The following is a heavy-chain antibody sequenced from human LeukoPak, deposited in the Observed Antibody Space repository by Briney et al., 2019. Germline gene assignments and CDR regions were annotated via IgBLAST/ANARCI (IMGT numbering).Heavy chain of an antibody. CDR3: AKDATVGAYYYYYGMDV. D-gene: IGHD1-26*01. Sequence: PGGSLRLSCAASGFTFSSYGMHWVRQAPGKGLEWVAVISYDGSNKYYADSVKGRFTISRDNAKNSLYLQMNSLGAEDTALYYCAKDATVGAYYYYYGMDVWGQGTTVTVSS. J-gene: IGHJ6*02. V-gene: IGHV3-30*18. CDR2: ISYDGSNK. CDR1: GFTFSSYG.